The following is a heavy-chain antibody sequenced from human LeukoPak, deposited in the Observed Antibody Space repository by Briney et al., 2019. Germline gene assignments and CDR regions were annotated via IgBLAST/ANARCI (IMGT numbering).Heavy chain of an antibody. D-gene: IGHD5-12*01. J-gene: IGHJ6*02. Sequence: SVKVSCKASGGTFSSYAISWVRQAPGQGLEWMGGIIPIFGTANYAQKFQGRVTITADESTSTAYMELRSLRSDDTAVYYCARDGGYDGGYYYYGMDVWGQGTTVTVSS. CDR3: ARDGGYDGGYYYYGMDV. V-gene: IGHV1-69*13. CDR2: IIPIFGTA. CDR1: GGTFSSYA.